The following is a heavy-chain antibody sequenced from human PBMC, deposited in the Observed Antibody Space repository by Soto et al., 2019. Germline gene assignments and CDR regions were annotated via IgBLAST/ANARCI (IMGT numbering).Heavy chain of an antibody. D-gene: IGHD3-10*01. CDR3: AHAITMVRGVIISPEYYFDY. J-gene: IGHJ4*02. V-gene: IGHV2-5*02. CDR2: IYWDDDK. CDR1: GFSLSTSGVG. Sequence: SGPTLVNPTQTLTLTCTFSGFSLSTSGVGVGWIRQPPGKALEWLALIYWDDDKRYSPSLKSRLTITKDTSKNQVVLTMTNMDPVDTATYYCAHAITMVRGVIISPEYYFDYWGQGTLVTVS.